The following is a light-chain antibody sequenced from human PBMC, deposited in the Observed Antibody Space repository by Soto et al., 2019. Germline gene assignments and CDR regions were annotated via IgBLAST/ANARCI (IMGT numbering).Light chain of an antibody. CDR1: QRVSSN. CDR3: QQYNNWPPIT. V-gene: IGKV3-15*01. CDR2: DAS. Sequence: EIVMTQSPATLSVSPGERATLSCRASQRVSSNLAWYQQKPGQAPRLLMYDASTRATAIPARFSGSGSGTEFTLTISSLQSEDFAVYYCQQYNNWPPITFGQGTRLEIK. J-gene: IGKJ5*01.